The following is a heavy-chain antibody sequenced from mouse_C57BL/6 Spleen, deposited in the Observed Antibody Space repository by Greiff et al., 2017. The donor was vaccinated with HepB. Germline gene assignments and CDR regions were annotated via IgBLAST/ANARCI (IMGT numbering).Heavy chain of an antibody. CDR1: GYTFTDYN. J-gene: IGHJ2*01. Sequence: EVQLQQSGPELVKPGASVKIPCKASGYTFTDYNMDWVKQSHGKSLEWIGDINPNNGGTIYNQKFKGKATLTVDKSSSTAYMELRSLTSEDTAVYYCARGDYDVGPFDYWGQGTTLTVSS. CDR3: ARGDYDVGPFDY. V-gene: IGHV1-18*01. D-gene: IGHD2-4*01. CDR2: INPNNGGT.